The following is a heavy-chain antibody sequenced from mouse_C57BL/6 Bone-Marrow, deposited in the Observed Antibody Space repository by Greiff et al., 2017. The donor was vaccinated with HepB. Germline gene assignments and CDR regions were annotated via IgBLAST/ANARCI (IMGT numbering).Heavy chain of an antibody. J-gene: IGHJ2*01. CDR2: ISYDGSN. Sequence: ESGPGLVKPSQSLSLTCSVTGYSITSGYYWNWIRQFPGNKLEWMGYISYDGSNNYNPSLKNRISITRDTSKNQFFLKLNSVTTEDTATYYCARSGTRVDYWGQGTTLTVSS. CDR1: GYSITSGYY. CDR3: ARSGTRVDY. D-gene: IGHD4-1*01. V-gene: IGHV3-6*01.